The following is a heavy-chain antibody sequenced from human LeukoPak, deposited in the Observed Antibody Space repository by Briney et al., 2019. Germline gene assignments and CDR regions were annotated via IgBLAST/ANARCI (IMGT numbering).Heavy chain of an antibody. J-gene: IGHJ4*02. CDR1: GYSISRGYY. CDR2: VHESGSS. CDR3: VRGEVGDFDS. V-gene: IGHV4-38-2*01. D-gene: IGHD1-26*01. Sequence: PSETLSLTCAVSGYSISRGYYWGWVRQSPGKRPQWLGSVHESGSSHHNPSLRSRVTIELDTSENEFSLTLTSVTAADSGTYYCVRGEVGDFDSWGQGTLVIVPS.